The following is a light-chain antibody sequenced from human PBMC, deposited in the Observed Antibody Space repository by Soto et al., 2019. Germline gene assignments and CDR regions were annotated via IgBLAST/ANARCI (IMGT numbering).Light chain of an antibody. Sequence: EIVLTQSRGTLSLSPGERATLSCRASQSVSSSYLAWYQQKPGQAPRLVIYGASSRATGIPDRFSGSGSGTDFTLTISRLEPEDFAVYYCQQCGSSPLYTFGQGTKLEIK. CDR3: QQCGSSPLYT. J-gene: IGKJ2*01. V-gene: IGKV3-20*01. CDR1: QSVSSSY. CDR2: GAS.